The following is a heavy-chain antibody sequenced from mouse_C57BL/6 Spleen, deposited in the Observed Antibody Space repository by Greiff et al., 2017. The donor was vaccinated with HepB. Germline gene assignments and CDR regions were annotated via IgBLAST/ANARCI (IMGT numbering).Heavy chain of an antibody. CDR1: GYAFTNYL. V-gene: IGHV1-54*01. Sequence: VQLQQSGAELVRPGTSVKVSCKASGYAFTNYLIKWVKQRPGQGLEWIGVINPGSGGTNYNEKFKGKATLTADKSSSTAYMQLSSLTSEDSAVYFCARSGYCLADYWGQGTTLTVSS. CDR2: INPGSGGT. CDR3: ARSGYCLADY. D-gene: IGHD4-1*01. J-gene: IGHJ2*01.